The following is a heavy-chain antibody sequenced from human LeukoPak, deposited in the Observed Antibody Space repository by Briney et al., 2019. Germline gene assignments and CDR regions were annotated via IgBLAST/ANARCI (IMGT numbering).Heavy chain of an antibody. CDR2: TYYRSKWYN. D-gene: IGHD6-13*01. Sequence: SQTLSLTCAISGDSVSSNSAAWNWIRQSPSRGLEWLGRTYYRSKWYNDYAVSVKSRITINPDTSKDQFSLQLNSVTPEDTAVYYCARQKLGIAAAERYFDYWGQGTLVTVSS. CDR1: GDSVSSNSAA. CDR3: ARQKLGIAAAERYFDY. J-gene: IGHJ4*02. V-gene: IGHV6-1*01.